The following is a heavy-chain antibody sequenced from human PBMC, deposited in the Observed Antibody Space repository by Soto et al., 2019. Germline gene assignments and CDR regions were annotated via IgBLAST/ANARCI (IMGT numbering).Heavy chain of an antibody. CDR3: AREDLGYCSGGSCYSGYYYGMDV. CDR1: GYTFTGYY. Sequence: GASVKVSCKASGYTFTGYYMHWVRQAPGQGLEWMGWINPNSGGTNYAQKFQGWVTMTRDTSISTAYMELSRLRSDDTAVYYCAREDLGYCSGGSCYSGYYYGMDVWGQGTTVTVSS. J-gene: IGHJ6*02. D-gene: IGHD2-15*01. CDR2: INPNSGGT. V-gene: IGHV1-2*04.